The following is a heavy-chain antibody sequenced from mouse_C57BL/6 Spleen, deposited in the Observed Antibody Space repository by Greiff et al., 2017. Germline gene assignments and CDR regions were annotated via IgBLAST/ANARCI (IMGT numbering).Heavy chain of an antibody. CDR3: ARRYDDGYYSYAMDY. CDR2: ISSGSSTI. Sequence: EVQGVESGGGLVKPGGSLKLSCAASGFTFSDYGMHWVRQAPEKGLEWVAYISSGSSTIYYADTVKGRFTISRDNAKNTLFLQMTSLRSEDTATYYCARRYDDGYYSYAMDYWGQGTSVTVSS. D-gene: IGHD2-3*01. CDR1: GFTFSDYG. J-gene: IGHJ4*01. V-gene: IGHV5-17*01.